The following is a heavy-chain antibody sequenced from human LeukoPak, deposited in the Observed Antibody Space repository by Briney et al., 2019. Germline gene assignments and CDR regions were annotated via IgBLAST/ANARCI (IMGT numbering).Heavy chain of an antibody. V-gene: IGHV4-59*01. J-gene: IGHJ5*02. D-gene: IGHD3-10*01. CDR3: ARLTYDYYGSGSYSWWIDT. CDR2: IHHSGST. CDR1: GGSISSYY. Sequence: SETLSLTCTVSGGSISSYYWTWIRQPPGKGLEYIGYIHHSGSTSYSPSLKGRVTIYVDTSKTYLSLKLSSVTAADTAVYYCARLTYDYYGSGSYSWWIDTWGQGTLVIVSS.